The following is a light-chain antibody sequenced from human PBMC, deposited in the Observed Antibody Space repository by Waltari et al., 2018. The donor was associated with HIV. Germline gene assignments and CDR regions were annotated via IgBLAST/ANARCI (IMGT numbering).Light chain of an antibody. CDR3: QQYLTIPYT. CDR2: WAS. CDR1: QSLLYSSNSKNC. Sequence: DIVMTQVPDSLAVSLGERATIPCNSSQSLLYSSNSKNCLAWYKQKPGQPPTLLVYWASARQGASELFGGSGSVKHFTLTIDSLQEEDVAVYYGQQYLTIPYTFGQGTKLEIK. J-gene: IGKJ2*01. V-gene: IGKV4-1*01.